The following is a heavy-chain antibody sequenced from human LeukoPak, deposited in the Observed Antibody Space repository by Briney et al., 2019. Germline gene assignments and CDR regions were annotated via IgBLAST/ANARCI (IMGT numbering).Heavy chain of an antibody. Sequence: GASVKVSCKASGYTFTSYGISWVRQAPGQGLEWMGWISAHNGNTNYAQKLQGRVTMTTDTSTSTAYMELRSLRSDDTAVYYCARVGVEYYYDSSGYDDFDYWGQGTLVTVSS. V-gene: IGHV1-18*01. J-gene: IGHJ4*02. CDR2: ISAHNGNT. D-gene: IGHD3-22*01. CDR3: ARVGVEYYYDSSGYDDFDY. CDR1: GYTFTSYG.